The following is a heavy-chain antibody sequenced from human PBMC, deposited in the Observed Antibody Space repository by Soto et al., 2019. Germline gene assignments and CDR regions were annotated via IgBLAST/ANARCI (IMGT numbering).Heavy chain of an antibody. CDR3: AKGVKIYESGGYSRDRNWFDS. V-gene: IGHV3-23*04. J-gene: IGHJ5*01. CDR2: INWNSGSGGTT. Sequence: EVQLVDSGGGLVQPGRSLRLSCAASGFTFDDYAMHWVRQAPGKGLEWVAGINWNSGSGGTTYYADSVKGRFTISRDNSKNTLYLQMNSLRAEDTAVYYCAKGVKIYESGGYSRDRNWFDSWGQGTLVTVSS. CDR1: GFTFDDYA. D-gene: IGHD3-22*01.